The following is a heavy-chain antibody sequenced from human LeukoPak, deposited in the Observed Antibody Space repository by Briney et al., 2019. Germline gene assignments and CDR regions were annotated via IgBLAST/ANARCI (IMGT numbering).Heavy chain of an antibody. CDR2: INYSGNT. V-gene: IGHV4-34*01. J-gene: IGHJ4*02. D-gene: IGHD5-12*01. CDR3: ARCGGYHYLDDY. Sequence: PSETLPLTCAVYGGSFSDYYWTWIRQPPGEGLEWIGEINYSGNTKYNPSLKSRVSISADTSKNQFSLKLTSVTAADTAVYYCARCGGYHYLDDYWGQGTLVTVSS. CDR1: GGSFSDYY.